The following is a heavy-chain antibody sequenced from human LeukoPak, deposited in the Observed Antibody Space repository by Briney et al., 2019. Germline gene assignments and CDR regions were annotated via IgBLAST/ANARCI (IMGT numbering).Heavy chain of an antibody. CDR3: AKGVAVASPYYFDY. J-gene: IGHJ4*02. Sequence: GGSLRLSCAASGFTFSSYAMSWVRQAPGKGLEWVSPISGSGSSTYYADSVKGRFTISRDNSKNTLYLQMNSLRTEDTAVYYCAKGVAVASPYYFDYWGQGTLVTVSS. V-gene: IGHV3-23*01. CDR2: ISGSGSST. D-gene: IGHD6-19*01. CDR1: GFTFSSYA.